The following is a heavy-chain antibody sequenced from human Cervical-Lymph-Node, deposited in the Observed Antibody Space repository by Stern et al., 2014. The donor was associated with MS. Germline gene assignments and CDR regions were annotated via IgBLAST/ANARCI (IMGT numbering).Heavy chain of an antibody. J-gene: IGHJ5*02. Sequence: DQLVESGAEVKKPGSSMNVSCKTSGGTFSSSYAITWMRQAPGPGLEWMGRIIPIVGLANYAQKFQGRVTITADTSTSTTYMELNSLRSEDTAVYYCARGVVSNRAAATLHNLFDPWGQGTLVTVSS. CDR2: IIPIVGLA. D-gene: IGHD2-15*01. CDR1: GGTFSSSYA. CDR3: ARGVVSNRAAATLHNLFDP. V-gene: IGHV1-69*04.